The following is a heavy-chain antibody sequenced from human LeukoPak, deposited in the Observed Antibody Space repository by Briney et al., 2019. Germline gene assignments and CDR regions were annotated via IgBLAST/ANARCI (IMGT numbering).Heavy chain of an antibody. V-gene: IGHV4-39*01. Sequence: PSETLSLTCTVSGGSISSSNYYWGWIRQPPGKGLEWIGSLDYSGTTYYNPSLKSRVTISIETSKSQFSLKLSSVTAADTAVYYXXXXRNRVGATVTWGQGTLVTVSS. CDR1: GGSISSSNYY. CDR3: XXXRNRVGATVT. CDR2: LDYSGTT. J-gene: IGHJ5*02. D-gene: IGHD1-26*01.